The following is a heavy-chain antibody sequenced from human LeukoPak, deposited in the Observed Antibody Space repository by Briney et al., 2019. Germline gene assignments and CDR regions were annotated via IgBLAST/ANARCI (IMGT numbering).Heavy chain of an antibody. J-gene: IGHJ5*02. CDR2: IYYSGST. Sequence: SETLSLTCTVSGGSISSSSYYWGWIRQPPGKGREWIGSIYYSGSTYSDPSLKSRVTISVDTSKTQFSLNVSSVTAADTVVYYCARGVGAWGQGTLVTVSS. CDR3: ARGVGA. V-gene: IGHV4-39*01. D-gene: IGHD3-3*01. CDR1: GGSISSSSYY.